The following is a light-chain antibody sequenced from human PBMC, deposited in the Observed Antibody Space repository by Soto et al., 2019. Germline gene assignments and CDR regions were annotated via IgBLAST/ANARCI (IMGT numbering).Light chain of an antibody. V-gene: IGKV1-5*01. CDR2: DAS. J-gene: IGKJ1*01. CDR3: QQYDSYSWT. CDR1: QSISSW. Sequence: DIQMTQSPSTLSSSVGDRVAITCLASQSISSWLAWYQQKPGKAPKLLIYDASSLESGVPSRFSGSGSGTEFTLTISSLQTDDFATYYCQQYDSYSWTFGQGTKVDI.